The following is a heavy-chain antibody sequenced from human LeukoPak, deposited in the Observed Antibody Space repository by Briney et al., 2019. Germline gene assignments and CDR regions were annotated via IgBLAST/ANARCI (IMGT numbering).Heavy chain of an antibody. CDR1: GGSFSGCY. Sequence: SETLSLTCAVYGGSFSGCYWSWIRQPPGKGLEWIREINHSGRTNYNPSLKSRVTISVDTSKNQFSLKLSSVTAADTAVYYCARHSGYSSSWYYYYYGMDVWGQGTTVTVSS. V-gene: IGHV4-34*01. J-gene: IGHJ6*02. D-gene: IGHD6-13*01. CDR3: ARHSGYSSSWYYYYYGMDV. CDR2: INHSGRT.